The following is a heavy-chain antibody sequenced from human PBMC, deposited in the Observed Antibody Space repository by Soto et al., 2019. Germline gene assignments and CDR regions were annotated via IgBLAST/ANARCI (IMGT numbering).Heavy chain of an antibody. CDR3: ARDRSGWVFED. J-gene: IGHJ1*01. CDR1: GYIFTTYG. V-gene: IGHV1-18*01. CDR2: ISAYDGDT. Sequence: QVQLVQSGAEVKKPGASVKVSCKASGYIFTTYGISWVRQAPGQRLEWLGWISAYDGDTNYAQKFRGRVTVTTDTSTRTAYMELRSLRSDDTAVYYCARDRSGWVFEDWGQGTLVIVSS. D-gene: IGHD6-19*01.